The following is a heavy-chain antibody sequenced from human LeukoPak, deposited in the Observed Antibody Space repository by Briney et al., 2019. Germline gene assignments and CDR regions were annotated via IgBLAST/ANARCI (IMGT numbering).Heavy chain of an antibody. J-gene: IGHJ6*03. V-gene: IGHV3-30*02. D-gene: IGHD4-17*01. CDR2: IRYDGSNK. Sequence: GGSLRLSCAASGFTFSSHGMHWVGQAPGKGLEWVAFIRYDGSNKYNADSVKGRFTISRDNSKNTLYLQMNSLRAEDTAVYYCAKDKAMTTAAMDVWGKGTTVTVSS. CDR3: AKDKAMTTAAMDV. CDR1: GFTFSSHG.